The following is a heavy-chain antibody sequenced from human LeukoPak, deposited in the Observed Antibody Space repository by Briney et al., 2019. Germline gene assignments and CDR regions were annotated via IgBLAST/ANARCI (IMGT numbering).Heavy chain of an antibody. V-gene: IGHV3-48*03. CDR1: GFTFSSNE. D-gene: IGHD3-3*01. J-gene: IGHJ4*02. CDR3: YYAGY. CDR2: ISSSGSTI. Sequence: PGGSLRLSCAASGFTFSSNELNWVGQAPGKGLEWVSYISSSGSTIYYADSVKGRFTISRDNAKNSLYLQMNSLRAEDTAIYYCYYAGYWGQGTLVTVSS.